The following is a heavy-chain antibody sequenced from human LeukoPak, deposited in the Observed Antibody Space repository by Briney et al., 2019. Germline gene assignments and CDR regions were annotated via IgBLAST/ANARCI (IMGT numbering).Heavy chain of an antibody. D-gene: IGHD3-22*01. CDR3: ARDPYDSSGYRFDC. CDR1: GFTFSSYE. Sequence: GGSLRLSCAASGFTFSSYEMNWVRQAPGKGLEWVSYISSSGSIIFHADSVRGRFTISRDNAKNSLYLRMNSLRAEDTGVYYCARDPYDSSGYRFDCWGQGTLVTVSS. J-gene: IGHJ4*02. V-gene: IGHV3-48*03. CDR2: ISSSGSII.